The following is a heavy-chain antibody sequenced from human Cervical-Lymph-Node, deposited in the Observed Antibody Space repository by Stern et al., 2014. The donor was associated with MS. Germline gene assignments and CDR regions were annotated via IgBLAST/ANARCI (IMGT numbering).Heavy chain of an antibody. V-gene: IGHV3-53*01. Sequence: EVKLLESGGGVIQPGGSLRLSCTASGFTVSRDYMTWVRQAPGKGMEWFSLITNFGSTFYTDSVKCRFTISRDDSKNTVYLHMTSLRAEDTAMYYCARDTSSPERSDWWGQGTLVTVSS. J-gene: IGHJ4*02. D-gene: IGHD1-1*01. CDR3: ARDTSSPERSDW. CDR1: GFTVSRDY. CDR2: ITNFGST.